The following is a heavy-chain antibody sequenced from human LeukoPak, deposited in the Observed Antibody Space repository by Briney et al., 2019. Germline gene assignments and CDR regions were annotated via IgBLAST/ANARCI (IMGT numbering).Heavy chain of an antibody. CDR3: AKDRSGEWLLSLDY. J-gene: IGHJ4*02. V-gene: IGHV3-30*02. CDR1: GFTFSSYG. Sequence: QTGGSLRLSCAASGFTFSSYGMHWVRQAPGKGLEWVAFIRYDGSNKYYADSVKGRFTISRDNSKNTLYLQMNSLRAEDTAVYYCAKDRSGEWLLSLDYWGQGTLVTVSS. CDR2: IRYDGSNK. D-gene: IGHD3-3*01.